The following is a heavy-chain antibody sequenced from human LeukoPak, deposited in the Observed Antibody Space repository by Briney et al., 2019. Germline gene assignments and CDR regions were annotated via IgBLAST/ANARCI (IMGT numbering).Heavy chain of an antibody. CDR1: GYSFTSYW. Sequence: GESLKISCKGSGYSFTSYWIGWVRQMPGKGLEWMGIIYPGDSDTRYSPSFQGQVTISADKSISTAYLQWSSLKASDTAMYYCTSGYSYGNYYYGMDVWGQGTTVTVSS. J-gene: IGHJ6*02. CDR2: IYPGDSDT. D-gene: IGHD5-18*01. CDR3: TSGYSYGNYYYGMDV. V-gene: IGHV5-51*01.